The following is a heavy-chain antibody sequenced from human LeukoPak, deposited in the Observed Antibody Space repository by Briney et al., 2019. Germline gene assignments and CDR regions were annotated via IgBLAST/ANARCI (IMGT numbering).Heavy chain of an antibody. CDR2: ISGSGGST. CDR3: AKDTTGIAAAGRYYYYYYGMDV. V-gene: IGHV3-23*01. J-gene: IGHJ6*02. Sequence: GGSLRLSCAASGFTFSSYAMSWVRQAPGKGLEWVSAISGSGGSTYYADSVKGRFTISRDNSKNTLYLQMNSLRAEDTAVYYCAKDTTGIAAAGRYYYYYYGMDVWGQGTTVAVSS. CDR1: GFTFSSYA. D-gene: IGHD6-13*01.